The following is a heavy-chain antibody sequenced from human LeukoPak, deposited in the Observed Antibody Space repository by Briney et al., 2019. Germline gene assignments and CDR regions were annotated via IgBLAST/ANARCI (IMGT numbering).Heavy chain of an antibody. D-gene: IGHD3-10*01. CDR1: GFTFSSYE. CDR2: ISSSGSTI. J-gene: IGHJ4*02. V-gene: IGHV3-48*03. CDR3: ARDLYYGSGSYYHDY. Sequence: GGSLRLSCAASGFTFSSYEMNWVRQAPGKGLEWASYISSSGSTIYYADSVKGRFTISRDNAKNSLYLQMNSLRAEDTAVYYCARDLYYGSGSYYHDYWGQGTLVTVSS.